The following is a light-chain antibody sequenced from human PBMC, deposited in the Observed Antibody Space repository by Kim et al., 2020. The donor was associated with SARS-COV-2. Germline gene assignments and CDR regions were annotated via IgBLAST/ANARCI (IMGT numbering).Light chain of an antibody. J-gene: IGLJ1*01. V-gene: IGLV2-8*01. CDR2: EVR. CDR3: GSYAGSNNYV. Sequence: GQSVTISCTGTTSDIGGYYYVAWYQQHPGKAPKLPIYEVRKRPSGVPDRFSGSTSGNTAALTVAGLQADDDDDYYCGSYAGSNNYVFGTGTKVTVL. CDR1: TSDIGGYYY.